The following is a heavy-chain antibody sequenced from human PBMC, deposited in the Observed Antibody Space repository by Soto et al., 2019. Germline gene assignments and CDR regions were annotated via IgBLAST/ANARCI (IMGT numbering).Heavy chain of an antibody. CDR1: GYTFTGYY. J-gene: IGHJ6*02. Sequence: ASVKVSCKASGYTFTGYYMHWVRQAPGQGLEWMGWINPNSGGTNYAQKFQGRVTMTRDTSISTAYMELSRLRSDDTAVYYCARVDCSGGSCPIIYYYYGMDVWVQGTKVTVSS. D-gene: IGHD2-15*01. CDR2: INPNSGGT. V-gene: IGHV1-2*02. CDR3: ARVDCSGGSCPIIYYYYGMDV.